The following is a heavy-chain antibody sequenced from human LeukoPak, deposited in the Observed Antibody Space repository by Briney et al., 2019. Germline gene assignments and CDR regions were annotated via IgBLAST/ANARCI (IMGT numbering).Heavy chain of an antibody. D-gene: IGHD3-3*01. CDR2: ISYDGSAK. CDR1: GFTFSNYG. J-gene: IGHJ4*02. Sequence: GGSLRLSCAASGFTFSNYGMLWVRQAPGEGLGWVALISYDGSAKYYGDSLKGRFTISRDNSKNTLYLQMNSLRAEDTAVYYCARGVITIFGVVIIPYYFDYWGQGTLVTVSS. CDR3: ARGVITIFGVVIIPYYFDY. V-gene: IGHV3-30*03.